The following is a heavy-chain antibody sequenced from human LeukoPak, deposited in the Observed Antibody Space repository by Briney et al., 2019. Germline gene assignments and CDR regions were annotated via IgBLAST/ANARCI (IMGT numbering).Heavy chain of an antibody. CDR2: INPNSGGT. Sequence: ASVKVSCKASGYTFTGYYMHWVRQAPGQGLEWMGRINPNSGGTNYAQKFQGWVTMTRDTSISTAYMELSRLRSDDTAVYYCARGIGYCSGGSCYAYDYWGQGTLVTVSS. V-gene: IGHV1-2*04. J-gene: IGHJ4*02. D-gene: IGHD2-15*01. CDR1: GYTFTGYY. CDR3: ARGIGYCSGGSCYAYDY.